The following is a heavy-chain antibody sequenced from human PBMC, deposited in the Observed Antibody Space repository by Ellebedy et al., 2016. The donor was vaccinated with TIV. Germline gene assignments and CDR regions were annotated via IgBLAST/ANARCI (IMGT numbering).Heavy chain of an antibody. V-gene: IGHV3-74*01. Sequence: GESLKISCAASGFTFSSYYMQWVRQVPGKGLEWVSRIDADGSSTTYADSVTGRFASSRDNAKNTLYLQMNGLRVEDTAVYYCAQKRTGATALVTDYWGQGTLVTVSS. J-gene: IGHJ4*02. CDR2: IDADGSST. CDR1: GFTFSSYY. D-gene: IGHD5-18*01. CDR3: AQKRTGATALVTDY.